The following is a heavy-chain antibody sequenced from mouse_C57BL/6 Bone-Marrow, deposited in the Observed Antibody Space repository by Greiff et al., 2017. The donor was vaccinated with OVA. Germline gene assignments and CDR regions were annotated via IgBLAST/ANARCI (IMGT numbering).Heavy chain of an antibody. CDR2: ISNGGGST. Sequence: EVKLVESGGGLVQPGGSLKLSCAASGFTFSDYYMYWVRQTPEKRLEWVAYISNGGGSTYYPDTVKGRFTISRDNAKNTLYLQMSRLKSEDTAMYYCARLRGEIDYWGQGTTLTVSS. CDR3: ARLRGEIDY. V-gene: IGHV5-12*01. CDR1: GFTFSDYY. J-gene: IGHJ2*01.